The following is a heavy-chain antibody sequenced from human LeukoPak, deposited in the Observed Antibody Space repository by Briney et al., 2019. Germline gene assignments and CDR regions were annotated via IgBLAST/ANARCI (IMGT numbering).Heavy chain of an antibody. CDR2: IYYSGST. D-gene: IGHD3-9*01. CDR1: GDSISSTNYY. J-gene: IGHJ5*02. Sequence: SETLSLTCTVSGDSISSTNYYWGWIRQPPGKGLEWIGYIYYSGSTNYKSSLKSRVTISVDTSKNQFSLKLSSVTAADTAVYYCARLTGYSSESWFDPWGQGTLVTVSS. CDR3: ARLTGYSSESWFDP. V-gene: IGHV4-39*07.